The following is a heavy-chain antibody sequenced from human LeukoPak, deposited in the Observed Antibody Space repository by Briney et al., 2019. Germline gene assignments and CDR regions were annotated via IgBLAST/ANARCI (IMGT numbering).Heavy chain of an antibody. CDR2: ISAYNGNT. Sequence: ASVKVSCKASGYTFTSYGISWVRQAPGQGLEWMGWISAYNGNTNYAQKLKGRVTMTTDTYTSTAYMEMRRLRADDTAVYYCARHKGLTDYVLSYWGQGTLVTVSS. CDR3: ARHKGLTDYVLSY. D-gene: IGHD3-16*01. V-gene: IGHV1-18*01. CDR1: GYTFTSYG. J-gene: IGHJ4*02.